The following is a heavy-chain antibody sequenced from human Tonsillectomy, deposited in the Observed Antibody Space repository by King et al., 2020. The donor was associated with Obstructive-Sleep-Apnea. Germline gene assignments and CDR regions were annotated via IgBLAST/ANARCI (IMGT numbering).Heavy chain of an antibody. CDR3: ASSPSGTYGRPS. CDR2: ISSSGSYG. Sequence: VQLVESGGGLVKPGGSLRLSCAASGFTFSDYYMTWIRQAPGKGLEWVSYISSSGSYGNYVDSVKGRFTISRDNAKNSLYLQMNSLRAEDTAVYYCASSPSGTYGRPSWGQGTLVTVSS. CDR1: GFTFSDYY. V-gene: IGHV3-11*06. D-gene: IGHD1-26*01. J-gene: IGHJ5*02.